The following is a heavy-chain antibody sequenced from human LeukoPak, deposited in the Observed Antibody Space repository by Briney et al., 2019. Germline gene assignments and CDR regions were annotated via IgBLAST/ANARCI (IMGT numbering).Heavy chain of an antibody. Sequence: AASVKVSCKASGYTFTGYYMHWVRQAPGQGLEWMGWINPNSGGTNYAQKFQGRVTMTRDTSISTAYMELSRLRSDDTAVYYCARDGYSYGRGVFDYWGQGTLVTVSS. CDR2: INPNSGGT. CDR1: GYTFTGYY. CDR3: ARDGYSYGRGVFDY. D-gene: IGHD5-18*01. V-gene: IGHV1-2*02. J-gene: IGHJ4*02.